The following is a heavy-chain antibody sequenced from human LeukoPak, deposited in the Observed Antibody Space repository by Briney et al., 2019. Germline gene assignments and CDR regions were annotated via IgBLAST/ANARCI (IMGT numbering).Heavy chain of an antibody. V-gene: IGHV3-7*01. J-gene: IGHJ4*02. CDR1: GFTFSSYW. CDR2: IKRDGSEK. CDR3: ARVGYYYHY. Sequence: PGGSLRLSCAASGFTFSSYWMSWVRRAPGKGLEWVATIKRDGSEKDFVDSVKGRFTISRDNAKNSLYLQMNSLRAEDTALYYCARVGYYYHYWGQGTLVTVSS. D-gene: IGHD3-22*01.